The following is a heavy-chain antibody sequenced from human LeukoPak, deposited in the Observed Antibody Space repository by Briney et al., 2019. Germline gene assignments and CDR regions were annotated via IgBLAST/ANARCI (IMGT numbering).Heavy chain of an antibody. D-gene: IGHD6-13*01. CDR3: AIIAGGDAFDI. Sequence: PGRSLRLSCAVSGFTLSSYGMHWVRQAPGKGLEWVAVIGYDGSNKYYADSVEGRFNISRENSKNTLYLQKNRLRAEETAVYYCAIIAGGDAFDIWAQGTMVPVFS. V-gene: IGHV3-33*01. J-gene: IGHJ3*02. CDR2: IGYDGSNK. CDR1: GFTLSSYG.